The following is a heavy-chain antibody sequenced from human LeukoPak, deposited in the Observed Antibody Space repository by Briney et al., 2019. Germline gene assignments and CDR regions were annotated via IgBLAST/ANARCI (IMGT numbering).Heavy chain of an antibody. Sequence: ASVKVSYKASGYTFTIYGVSGVRQAPGQGREGMGWISAYNGNTNYAQKLQGRVTITTATSTSTAYMELRSLRSDDTAVYYCARDSDTAMSDYWGQGTLVTVSS. D-gene: IGHD5-18*01. CDR1: GYTFTIYG. J-gene: IGHJ4*02. CDR2: ISAYNGNT. V-gene: IGHV1-18*01. CDR3: ARDSDTAMSDY.